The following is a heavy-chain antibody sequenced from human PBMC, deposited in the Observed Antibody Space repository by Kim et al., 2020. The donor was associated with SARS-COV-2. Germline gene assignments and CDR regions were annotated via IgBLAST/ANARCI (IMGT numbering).Heavy chain of an antibody. CDR2: ISDSSSTT. CDR1: GFTLSLYS. V-gene: IGHV3-48*04. J-gene: IGHJ3*02. CDR3: VRENYWAFDI. Sequence: GGSLRLSCATSGFTLSLYSMNWVRQAPGKGLEWVSHISDSSSTTKYADSVKGRFTLARDNTKNSLYLQINSLRAEDTAVYYCVRENYWAFDIWGQGTMVTVSS. D-gene: IGHD1-7*01.